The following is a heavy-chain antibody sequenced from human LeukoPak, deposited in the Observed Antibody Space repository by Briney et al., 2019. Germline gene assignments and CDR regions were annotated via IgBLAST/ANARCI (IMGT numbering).Heavy chain of an antibody. Sequence: TPGGSLRLSCAASGFTFSDHAMHWVRQAPGKGLEWVSSIRSSSNYIYYADSVKGRFTISRDNAKNSLYLQMNSLRAEDTAVYYCARGGDWAFDSWGQGTLVTVSS. V-gene: IGHV3-21*01. D-gene: IGHD2-21*02. CDR1: GFTFSDHA. CDR2: IRSSSNYI. J-gene: IGHJ4*02. CDR3: ARGGDWAFDS.